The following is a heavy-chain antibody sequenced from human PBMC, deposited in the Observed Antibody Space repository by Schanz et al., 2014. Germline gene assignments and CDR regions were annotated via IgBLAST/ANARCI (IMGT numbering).Heavy chain of an antibody. CDR2: ISYDGSSK. J-gene: IGHJ1*01. V-gene: IGHV3-33*01. CDR3: ARMSWLQIEYVQH. CDR1: GFAFNNYG. Sequence: QVQLAESGGGVVQPGRSLRLSCAASGFAFNNYGMHWVRQAPGKGLEWVALISYDGSSKNHADSVQGRFTISRDNSKNALYLQMDSLRAEDTAVYYCARMSWLQIEYVQHWGQGTLVTVSS. D-gene: IGHD5-12*01.